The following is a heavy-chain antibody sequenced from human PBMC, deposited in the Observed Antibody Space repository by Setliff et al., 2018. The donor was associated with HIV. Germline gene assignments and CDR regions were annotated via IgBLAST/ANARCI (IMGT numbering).Heavy chain of an antibody. J-gene: IGHJ4*02. CDR3: ARLCPPDDYGDLGGVDY. Sequence: GGSLRLSCAASGFTFSSHSMNWVRQAPGKGLEWIPYISSSSSIINYSDSVRGRFTISRDNAKKSLYLQMNSLRAGDTAVYYCARLCPPDDYGDLGGVDYWGQGTLVTVSS. V-gene: IGHV3-48*01. CDR2: ISSSSSII. CDR1: GFTFSSHS. D-gene: IGHD4-17*01.